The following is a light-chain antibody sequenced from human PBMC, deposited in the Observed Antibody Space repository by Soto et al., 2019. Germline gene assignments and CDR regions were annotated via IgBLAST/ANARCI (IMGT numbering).Light chain of an antibody. CDR2: DAS. Sequence: IRMTQSPSSLSASTGDRVTTTCRASQSISSYLNWYQQKPGKAPKFLIYDASNLESGVPSRFSGSGSGTEFTLTISSLQPDDFATYYCQQYSSYWTFGQGTKVDI. CDR3: QQYSSYWT. V-gene: IGKV1-5*01. CDR1: QSISSY. J-gene: IGKJ1*01.